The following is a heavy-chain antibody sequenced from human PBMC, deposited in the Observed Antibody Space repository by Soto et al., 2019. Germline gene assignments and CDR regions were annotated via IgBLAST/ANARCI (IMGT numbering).Heavy chain of an antibody. CDR1: GGSFSGYY. V-gene: IGHV4-34*01. CDR2: INHSGST. Sequence: SETLSLTCAGYGGSFSGYYWRWIRQPPGKGLEWIGEINHSGSTNYNPSLKSRVTISVDTSKNQFSLKLSSVTAADTAVYYCARVLYCSSTSCYYHWFDPWGQGTLVT. J-gene: IGHJ5*02. CDR3: ARVLYCSSTSCYYHWFDP. D-gene: IGHD2-2*01.